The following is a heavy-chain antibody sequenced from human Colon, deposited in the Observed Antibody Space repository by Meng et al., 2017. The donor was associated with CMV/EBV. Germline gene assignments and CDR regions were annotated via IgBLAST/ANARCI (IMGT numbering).Heavy chain of an antibody. D-gene: IGHD3-10*01. J-gene: IGHJ4*02. V-gene: IGHV4-31*02. CDR2: IYYSGTT. CDR1: GGSLGGGDFY. CDR3: ARDSGYDAPFDN. Sequence: VSGGSLGGGDFYWNWIRQHPGKGLEWIGYIYYSGTTYYNPSLKSRAVISLDKAKNLFSLKLTSVTAADTAVYFCARDSGYDAPFDNWGQGTLVTVSS.